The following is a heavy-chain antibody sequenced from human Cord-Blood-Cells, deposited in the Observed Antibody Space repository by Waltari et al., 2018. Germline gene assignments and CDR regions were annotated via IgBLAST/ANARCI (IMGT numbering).Heavy chain of an antibody. V-gene: IGHV4-39*01. Sequence: QLQLQESGPGLVKPSETLSLTCTVSGGSISSSSYYWGWIRQPPGKGLEWIGSIYYSGSTYYNPSLKSRVTISVDTSKNQFSLKLSSVTAADTAVYYCASGGVFGVVITYYYYYMDVWGKGTTVTVSS. D-gene: IGHD3-3*01. CDR2: IYYSGST. CDR3: ASGGVFGVVITYYYYYMDV. CDR1: GGSISSSSYY. J-gene: IGHJ6*03.